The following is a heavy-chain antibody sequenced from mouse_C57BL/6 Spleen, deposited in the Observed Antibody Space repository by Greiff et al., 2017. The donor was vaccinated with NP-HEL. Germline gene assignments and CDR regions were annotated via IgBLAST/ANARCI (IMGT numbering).Heavy chain of an antibody. V-gene: IGHV1-52*01. CDR1: GYTFTSYW. Sequence: QVQLQQPGAELVRPGSSVKLSCKASGYTFTSYWMHWVKQRPIQGLEWIGNIDPSDSATHYNQKFKDKATLTVDKSSSTAYMQLSSLTSEDSAVYYWGRMDYGAYWGQGTLVTVSA. J-gene: IGHJ3*01. D-gene: IGHD1-1*01. CDR3: GRMDYGAY. CDR2: IDPSDSAT.